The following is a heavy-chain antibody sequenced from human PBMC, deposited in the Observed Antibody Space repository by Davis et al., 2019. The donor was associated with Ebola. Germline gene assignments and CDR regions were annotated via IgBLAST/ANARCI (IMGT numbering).Heavy chain of an antibody. Sequence: AASVKVSCKASGYTFTGYYMHWVRHAPGQGLEWMGRINPNSGGTNYAQKFQGRITMTRDTSINTAYMELRRLTSDDTVVYYCATETAAVSEYYFDYWGQGTLVTVSS. V-gene: IGHV1-2*05. CDR2: INPNSGGT. CDR3: ATETAAVSEYYFDY. CDR1: GYTFTGYY. J-gene: IGHJ4*02. D-gene: IGHD6-13*01.